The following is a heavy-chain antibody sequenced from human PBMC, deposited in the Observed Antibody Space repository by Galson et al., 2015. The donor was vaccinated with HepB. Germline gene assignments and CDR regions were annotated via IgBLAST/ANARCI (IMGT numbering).Heavy chain of an antibody. J-gene: IGHJ3*02. CDR2: IIPIFGTA. Sequence: SVKVSCKASGGTFSSYAISWVRQAPGQGLEWMGGIIPIFGTANYAQKFQGRVTITADESTSTAYMELSSLRSEDTAVYYCVGYCSSTSCYYYGAFDIWGQGTMVTVSS. D-gene: IGHD2-2*01. CDR3: VGYCSSTSCYYYGAFDI. V-gene: IGHV1-69*13. CDR1: GGTFSSYA.